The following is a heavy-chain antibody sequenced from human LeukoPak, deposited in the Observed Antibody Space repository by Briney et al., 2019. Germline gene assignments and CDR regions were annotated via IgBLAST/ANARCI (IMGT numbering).Heavy chain of an antibody. CDR2: ISYDGSNK. CDR3: ARVLGTSSSTFDY. V-gene: IGHV3-30*03. CDR1: GFTFSSYG. Sequence: GRSLRLSCAASGFTFSSYGMHWVRQAPGKGLEWVAVISYDGSNKYYADSVKGRFTISRDNSKNTLYLQMNSLRAEDTAVYYCARVLGTSSSTFDYWGQGTLVTVSS. D-gene: IGHD6-6*01. J-gene: IGHJ4*02.